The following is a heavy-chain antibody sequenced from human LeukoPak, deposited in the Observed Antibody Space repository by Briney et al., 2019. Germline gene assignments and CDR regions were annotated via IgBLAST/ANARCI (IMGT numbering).Heavy chain of an antibody. V-gene: IGHV1-2*02. CDR1: GGTFSSYA. CDR3: VRYSIAVAGPYNWFDP. J-gene: IGHJ5*02. D-gene: IGHD6-19*01. CDR2: INPNSGGT. Sequence: ASVKVSCKASGGTFSSYAISWVRPAPGQGLEWMGWINPNSGGTNYAQKFQGRVTMTRDTSISTASMELSRLRSDDTAVYYCVRYSIAVAGPYNWFDPWGQGTLVTVSS.